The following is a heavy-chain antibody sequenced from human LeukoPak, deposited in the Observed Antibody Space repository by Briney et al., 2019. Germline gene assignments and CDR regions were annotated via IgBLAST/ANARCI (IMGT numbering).Heavy chain of an antibody. D-gene: IGHD6-13*01. J-gene: IGHJ4*02. CDR3: VEAAAGTYFDY. Sequence: RASVKVSCKASGYTFTVYYMHWVRQAPGQGLEWMGWINPNSGGTNYAQKFQGGVTMTRDTSISTAYMELSRLRSDDTAVYYCVEAAAGTYFDYWGQGTLVTVSS. CDR1: GYTFTVYY. CDR2: INPNSGGT. V-gene: IGHV1-2*02.